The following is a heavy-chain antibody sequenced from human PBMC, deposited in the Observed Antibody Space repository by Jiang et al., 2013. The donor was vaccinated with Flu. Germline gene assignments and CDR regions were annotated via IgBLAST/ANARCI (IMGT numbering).Heavy chain of an antibody. D-gene: IGHD6-13*01. J-gene: IGHJ4*02. CDR3: ARTTPGLISAAAGYY. CDR2: IYYSGST. V-gene: IGHV4-39*01. CDR1: GGSISSSSYY. Sequence: TCTVSGGSISSSSYYWGWIRQPPGKGLEWIGSIYYSGSTYYNPSLKSRVTISVDTSKNQFSLKLSSVTAADTAVYYCARTTPGLISAAAGYYWGQGTLVTVSS.